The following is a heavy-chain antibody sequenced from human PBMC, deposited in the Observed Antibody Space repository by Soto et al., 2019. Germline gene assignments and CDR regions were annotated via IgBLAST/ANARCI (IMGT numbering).Heavy chain of an antibody. Sequence: ASVKVSCKASGYTFTSYYMHWVRQAPGQGLEWMGIINPSGGSTSYAQKFQGRVTMTGDTSTSTVYMELSSLRSEDTAVYYCARRIGARFLEFLGDDYYYGMDVWGQGTTVTVS. J-gene: IGHJ6*02. CDR2: INPSGGST. CDR1: GYTFTSYY. D-gene: IGHD3-3*01. V-gene: IGHV1-46*01. CDR3: ARRIGARFLEFLGDDYYYGMDV.